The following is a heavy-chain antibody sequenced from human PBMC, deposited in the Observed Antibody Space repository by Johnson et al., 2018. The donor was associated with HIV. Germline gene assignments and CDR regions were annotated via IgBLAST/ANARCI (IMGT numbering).Heavy chain of an antibody. CDR2: ISYDGSNT. CDR1: GFTFSSYA. J-gene: IGHJ3*02. Sequence: VQLVESGGGVVQPGRSLRLSCAASGFTFSSYAMHWVRQAPGKGLEWVAVISYDGSNTYYADSVKGRFTISRDNSKNTLYLQMNSLRAEDTAVYYCARGGVGIVGANEDAFDIWGQGTMVTVSS. CDR3: ARGGVGIVGANEDAFDI. D-gene: IGHD1-26*01. V-gene: IGHV3-30*04.